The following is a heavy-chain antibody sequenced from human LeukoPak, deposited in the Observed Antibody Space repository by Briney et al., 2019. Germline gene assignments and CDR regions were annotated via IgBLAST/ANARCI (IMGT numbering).Heavy chain of an antibody. CDR1: GFTFSSYW. V-gene: IGHV3-74*01. Sequence: PGGSLRLSCAASGFTFSSYWMHWVRQAPGKGLVWVSRINTDGSSTSYADSVKGRFTISRDNAKNTLYLQMNSLRAEDTAVYYCASSPYYYYYMDVWGKGTTVTVSS. CDR3: ASSPYYYYYMDV. J-gene: IGHJ6*03. CDR2: INTDGSST.